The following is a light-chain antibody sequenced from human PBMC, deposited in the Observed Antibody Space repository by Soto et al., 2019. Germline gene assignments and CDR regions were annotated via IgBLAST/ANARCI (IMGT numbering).Light chain of an antibody. CDR1: SGHRSYI. V-gene: IGLV4-60*02. CDR3: ETWDSNTRV. CDR2: LEGSGSY. J-gene: IGLJ3*02. Sequence: QSVLTQSSSASASLGSSVKLTCTLSSGHRSYIIAWHQQQPGKAPRYLMKLEGSGSYNKGSGVPDRFSGSSSGADRYLTISNLQFEDEAEYYCETWDSNTRVFGGGTKLTVL.